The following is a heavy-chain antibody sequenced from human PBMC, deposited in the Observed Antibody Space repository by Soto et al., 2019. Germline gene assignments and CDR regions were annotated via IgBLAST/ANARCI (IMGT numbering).Heavy chain of an antibody. J-gene: IGHJ4*02. Sequence: PGGSLRLSCAASGFTFSSYSMNWVRHAPGKGLEWVSSISSSSSYIYYADSVKCRFTISRDNAKNSLYLQMNSLRAEDTAVYYCARDQPGYSYGYGLGYWGQGTLVTVSS. CDR1: GFTFSSYS. D-gene: IGHD5-18*01. CDR3: ARDQPGYSYGYGLGY. V-gene: IGHV3-21*01. CDR2: ISSSSSYI.